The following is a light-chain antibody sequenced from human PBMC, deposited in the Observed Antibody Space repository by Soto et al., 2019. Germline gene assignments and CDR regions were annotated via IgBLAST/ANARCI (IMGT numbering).Light chain of an antibody. V-gene: IGLV2-8*01. CDR1: SSDVGGYNY. J-gene: IGLJ2*01. CDR3: SSYAGSNSVV. CDR2: EVS. Sequence: QSVLTQPPSASGSPGQSVTISCTGTSSDVGGYNYVSWYQQHPGKAPKLMIYEVSKRPSGVPDRFSGPKSGITASLTVSGLQAEDEDDYYCSSYAGSNSVVFGGGTKVTVL.